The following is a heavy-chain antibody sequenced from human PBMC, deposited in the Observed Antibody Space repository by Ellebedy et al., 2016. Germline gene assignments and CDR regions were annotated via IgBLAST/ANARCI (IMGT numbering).Heavy chain of an antibody. CDR1: GHSFTNYW. CDR2: IYPGDSDT. J-gene: IGHJ4*02. CDR3: ARRGSDSEFDY. Sequence: GESLKISCKGSGHSFTNYWIAWVRQMPGKGLEWMGIIYPGDSDTRYSPSFQGQVTISADKSISTTYLQWSSLRASDTAMYYCARRGSDSEFDYWGQGTLVTVSS. D-gene: IGHD2-21*02. V-gene: IGHV5-51*01.